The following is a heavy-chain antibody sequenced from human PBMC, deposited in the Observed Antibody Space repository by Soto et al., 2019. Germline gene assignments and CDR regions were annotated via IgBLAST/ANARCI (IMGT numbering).Heavy chain of an antibody. CDR2: IIPIFGTA. Sequence: QVQLVQSGAEVKKPGSSVKVSCKASGGTFSSYAISWVRQAPGQGLEWMGGIIPIFGTANYAQKFQGRVTITADESTSTAYMELSSLRSEDTAAYYCARELGGYSGYDTWYFDLWGRGTLVTVSS. CDR1: GGTFSSYA. D-gene: IGHD5-12*01. V-gene: IGHV1-69*01. J-gene: IGHJ2*01. CDR3: ARELGGYSGYDTWYFDL.